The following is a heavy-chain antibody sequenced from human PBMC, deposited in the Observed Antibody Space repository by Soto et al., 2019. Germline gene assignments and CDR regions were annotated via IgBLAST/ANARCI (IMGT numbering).Heavy chain of an antibody. J-gene: IGHJ4*01. CDR1: GFSLSTSGVG. CDR3: AHTRVLDTLDY. D-gene: IGHD2-8*01. Sequence: QITLKESGPTLVNPTQTLTLTCTFSGFSLSTSGVGVAWIRQPPGKPLEWLALIYWNDIKRYSPSLKSRLTITKDTSKNQVVLTMTSMDPVDTATYYCAHTRVLDTLDYWGQGTLVTVSS. V-gene: IGHV2-5*01. CDR2: IYWNDIK.